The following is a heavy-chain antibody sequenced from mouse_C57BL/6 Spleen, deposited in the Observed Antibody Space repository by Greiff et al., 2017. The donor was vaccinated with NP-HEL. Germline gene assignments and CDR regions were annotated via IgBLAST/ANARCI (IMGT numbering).Heavy chain of an antibody. Sequence: QVQLQQPGAELVRPGSSVKLSCKASGYTFTSYWMHWVKQRPIQGLEWIGNIDPSDSETHYNQKFKDKATLTVDKSSSTAYMQLSSLTSEDSAVYYCAREGIHYAMDYWGQGTSVTVSS. J-gene: IGHJ4*01. V-gene: IGHV1-52*01. CDR2: IDPSDSET. CDR1: GYTFTSYW. CDR3: AREGIHYAMDY.